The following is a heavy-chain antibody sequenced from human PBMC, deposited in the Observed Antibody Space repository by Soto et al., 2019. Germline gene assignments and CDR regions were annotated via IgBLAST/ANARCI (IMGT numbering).Heavy chain of an antibody. CDR2: VYYRGRS. D-gene: IGHD4-17*01. CDR1: GGSVTNSSYY. V-gene: IGHV4-39*01. J-gene: IGHJ4*02. CDR3: VSQRTTVPTQAYFDY. Sequence: SETLSLTCTVSGGSVTNSSYYWGWIRQSPGKGLEWIGSVYYRGRSYSKSSVKSRVTISVDTSKNRFSLSLNSVTASDTAVYFCVSQRTTVPTQAYFDYRGPGAPVTVSS.